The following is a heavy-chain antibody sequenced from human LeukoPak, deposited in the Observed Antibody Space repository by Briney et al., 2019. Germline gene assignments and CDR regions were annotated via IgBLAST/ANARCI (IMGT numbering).Heavy chain of an antibody. D-gene: IGHD3-16*02. CDR2: FDPEDGET. CDR1: GYTLTELS. Sequence: ASVKVSCKVSGYTLTELSMHWVRQAPGKGLEWMGGFDPEDGETIYAQKFQGGVTMTEDTSTDTAYMELSSLRSEDTAVYYCATVPYVWGSYRSNWFDPWGQGTLVTVSS. J-gene: IGHJ5*02. CDR3: ATVPYVWGSYRSNWFDP. V-gene: IGHV1-24*01.